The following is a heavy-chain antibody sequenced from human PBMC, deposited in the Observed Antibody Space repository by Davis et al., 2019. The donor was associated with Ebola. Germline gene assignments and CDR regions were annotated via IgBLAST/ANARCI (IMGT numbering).Heavy chain of an antibody. CDR2: IYYSGST. V-gene: IGHV4-31*03. J-gene: IGHJ4*02. D-gene: IGHD3-22*01. Sequence: LRLSCTVSGGSISSGGYYWSWIRQHPGKGLEWIGYIYYSGSTYYNPSLKSRVTISVDTSKNQFSLKLSSVTAADTAVYYCANLPRSHMIVVVIKDYWGQGTLVTVSS. CDR1: GGSISSGGYY. CDR3: ANLPRSHMIVVVIKDY.